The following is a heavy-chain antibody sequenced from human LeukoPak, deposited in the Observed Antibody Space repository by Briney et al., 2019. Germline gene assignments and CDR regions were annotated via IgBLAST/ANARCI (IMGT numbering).Heavy chain of an antibody. CDR2: VYYPGSP. D-gene: IGHD3-10*01. Sequence: SETLSLTCTVSAGSISSYYWSWIRQPPGKGLEWIGSVYYPGSPYYSPSLKTRVTISVDTPKNQFSLKLSSVTAADTAVYFCARSHFYGSGVDSWGQGTLVTVSS. J-gene: IGHJ5*01. V-gene: IGHV4-59*05. CDR1: AGSISSYY. CDR3: ARSHFYGSGVDS.